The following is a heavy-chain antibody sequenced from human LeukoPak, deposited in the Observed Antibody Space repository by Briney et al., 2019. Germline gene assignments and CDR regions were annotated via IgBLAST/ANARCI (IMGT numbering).Heavy chain of an antibody. V-gene: IGHV4-59*01. CDR1: GGSISSYY. D-gene: IGHD5-12*01. CDR2: IYYSGST. J-gene: IGHJ4*02. CDR3: ARAGIVATSFFDY. Sequence: SETLSLTCTVSGGSISSYYWGWIRQPPGKGLEWIGYIYYSGSTNYNPSLKSRVTISVDTSKNQFSLKLSSVTAADTAVYYCARAGIVATSFFDYWGQGTLVTVSS.